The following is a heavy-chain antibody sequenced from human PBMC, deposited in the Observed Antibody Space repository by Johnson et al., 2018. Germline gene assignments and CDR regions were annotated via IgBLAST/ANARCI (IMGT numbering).Heavy chain of an antibody. CDR3: VRPCGGSCYSSAFNI. CDR1: GFTFSSYG. D-gene: IGHD2-21*02. V-gene: IGHV3-30*03. CDR2: ITYDESKK. J-gene: IGHJ3*02. Sequence: QVQLVQSGGGVVQPGRSLRLSCAASGFTFSSYGMNWVRQAPGKGMEWVAVITYDESKKYYGDSVKGRVTISRDNSENTLYRQMNSLRPEETAVYYCVRPCGGSCYSSAFNIWGQGTVVTVTS.